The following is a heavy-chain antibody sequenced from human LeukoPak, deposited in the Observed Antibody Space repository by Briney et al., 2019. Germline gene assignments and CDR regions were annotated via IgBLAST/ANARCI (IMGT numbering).Heavy chain of an antibody. D-gene: IGHD2-2*01. V-gene: IGHV3-53*01. CDR1: GFTVSSNY. CDR2: IYSGGST. CDR3: AKDGTSGGTSPWGGYYYYYYYMDV. J-gene: IGHJ6*03. Sequence: GGSLRLSCAASGFTVSSNYMSWVRQAPGKGLEWVSVIYSGGSTYYADSVKGRFTISRDNSKNTLYLQMNSLRAEDTAVYYCAKDGTSGGTSPWGGYYYYYYYMDVWGKGTTVTVSS.